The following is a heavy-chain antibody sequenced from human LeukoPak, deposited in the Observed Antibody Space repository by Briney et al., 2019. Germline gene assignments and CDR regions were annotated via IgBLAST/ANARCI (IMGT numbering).Heavy chain of an antibody. J-gene: IGHJ4*02. D-gene: IGHD5-24*01. CDR1: GGSISDYY. CDR3: ARWARDGYNFAY. CDR2: IYYNGNN. V-gene: IGHV4-59*08. Sequence: SETLSLTCTVSGGSISDYYWSWIRQPPGKGLEWIGYIYYNGNNNYNPSLKSRVTISVDTSKNRFSLKLSSVTAADTAVYYCARWARDGYNFAYWGQGTLVTVSS.